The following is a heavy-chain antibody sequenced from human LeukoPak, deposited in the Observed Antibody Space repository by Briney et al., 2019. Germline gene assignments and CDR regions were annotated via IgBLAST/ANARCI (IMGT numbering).Heavy chain of an antibody. J-gene: IGHJ4*02. Sequence: PSETLSLTCTVSGGSISSYYWSWIRQPPGKGLEWIGYIYYSGSTNYNPSLKSRVTISVDTSKNQFSLNLSSVTAADTAVYYCASSRWYNWLGYWGQGTLVTVSS. CDR3: ASSRWYNWLGY. V-gene: IGHV4-59*01. CDR2: IYYSGST. CDR1: GGSISSYY. D-gene: IGHD6-13*01.